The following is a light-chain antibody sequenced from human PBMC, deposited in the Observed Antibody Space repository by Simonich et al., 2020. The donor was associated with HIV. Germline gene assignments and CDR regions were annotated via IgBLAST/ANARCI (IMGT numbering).Light chain of an antibody. CDR3: QQYGSSLHT. J-gene: IGKJ2*01. CDR1: QSVGSN. V-gene: IGKV3-20*01. Sequence: EIVMTQSPATLSVSPGERATLSCRANQSVGSNLVWYQQKPGQAPRLLIYGASSRATGIPDRFSGSGSGTDFTLTISRLEPEDFAVYYCQQYGSSLHTFGQGTKLEIK. CDR2: GAS.